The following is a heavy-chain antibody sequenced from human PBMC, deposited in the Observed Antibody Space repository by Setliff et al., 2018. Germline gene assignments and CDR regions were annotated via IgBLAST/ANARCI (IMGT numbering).Heavy chain of an antibody. CDR2: IYYSGST. V-gene: IGHV4-39*02. D-gene: IGHD3-22*01. CDR1: GGSISSGNYY. J-gene: IGHJ4*02. Sequence: SETLSLTCRVSGGSISSGNYYWGLIRQPPGKGLEWVATIYYSGSTYSNPSLKSRLIISVDAPDNQFSLKLSFVTAADTAVYYCARERSYYYDSSGFYYEGRHFDYWGQGTLVTVSS. CDR3: ARERSYYYDSSGFYYEGRHFDY.